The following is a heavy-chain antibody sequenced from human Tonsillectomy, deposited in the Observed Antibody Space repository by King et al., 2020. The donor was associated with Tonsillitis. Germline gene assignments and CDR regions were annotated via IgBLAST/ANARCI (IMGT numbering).Heavy chain of an antibody. Sequence: VQLVESGGGVVQPGRSLRLSCAASGFTFSSYAMHWVRQAPGKGLEWVAVISYDGSNKYYADSVKGRFTISRDNSKNTLYLQMNSLRAEDTAVYYCAGDRNSARDRNSAGTVVPAAITLGFDYWGQGTLVTVSS. CDR1: GFTFSSYA. J-gene: IGHJ4*02. D-gene: IGHD2-2*02. V-gene: IGHV3-30-3*01. CDR2: ISYDGSNK. CDR3: AGDRNSARDRNSAGTVVPAAITLGFDY.